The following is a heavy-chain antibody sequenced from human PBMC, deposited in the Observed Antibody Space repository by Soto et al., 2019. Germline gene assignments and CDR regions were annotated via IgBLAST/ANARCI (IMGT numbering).Heavy chain of an antibody. CDR3: GREEAVGTAGAIDI. D-gene: IGHD5-18*01. J-gene: IGHJ3*02. Sequence: GGSLRLSCAASGFTVGRNYMSWVRQAPGKGLEWVSVIYTSGSTYYADSVKGRFTVSRDSSKNTLYLQMNTLRPEDTAVYYCGREEAVGTAGAIDIWGQGTMVTVSS. CDR2: IYTSGST. V-gene: IGHV3-53*01. CDR1: GFTVGRNY.